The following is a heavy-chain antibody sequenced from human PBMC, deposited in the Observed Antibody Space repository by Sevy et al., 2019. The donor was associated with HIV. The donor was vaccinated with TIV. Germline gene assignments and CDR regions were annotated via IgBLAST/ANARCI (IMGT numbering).Heavy chain of an antibody. CDR1: GFTFSKYS. CDR3: AREGCTKPHDY. CDR2: LSFGCGEI. J-gene: IGHJ4*02. V-gene: IGHV3-23*01. D-gene: IGHD2-8*01. Sequence: GGSLRLSCAASGFTFSKYSMSWVRQPPGKGLEWVSTLSFGCGEINHADSVKGRFTISRDNSKNSLYLQMNNLGVEDTAVYYCAREGCTKPHDYWGQGTLVTVSS.